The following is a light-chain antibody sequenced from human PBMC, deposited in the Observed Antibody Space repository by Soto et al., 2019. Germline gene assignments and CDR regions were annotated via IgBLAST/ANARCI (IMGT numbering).Light chain of an antibody. V-gene: IGKV3-20*01. Sequence: ILLTQSPGILALSPGERATLSCRASQRVPTKYLAWFHQKPGQAPRLLMNDVSTRVTGFPDRFSGSGSETDFTLTISRLEPEDFALYYCQHYGNSPSFGGGTKVEMK. CDR3: QHYGNSPS. CDR1: QRVPTKY. J-gene: IGKJ4*01. CDR2: DVS.